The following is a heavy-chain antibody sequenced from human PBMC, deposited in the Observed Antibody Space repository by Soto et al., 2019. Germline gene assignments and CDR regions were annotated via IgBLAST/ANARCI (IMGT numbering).Heavy chain of an antibody. CDR3: TIQEIVGATGY. V-gene: IGHV3-73*02. CDR2: IRSKANRYAT. Sequence: EVPRVESGGGLVQPGGSLKLSCAASGFTFSGSAMHWVRQASGKGLEGVGRIRSKANRYATAYAESVKGRFTISRDDSMNTAYLQMNSLKSEDTAVYYCTIQEIVGATGYWGQGTLVTVSS. J-gene: IGHJ4*02. D-gene: IGHD1-26*01. CDR1: GFTFSGSA.